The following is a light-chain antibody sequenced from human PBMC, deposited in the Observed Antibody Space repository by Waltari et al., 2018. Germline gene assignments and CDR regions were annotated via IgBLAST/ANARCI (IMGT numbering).Light chain of an antibody. V-gene: IGLV4-69*01. CDR2: VNSDGSH. Sequence: QLVLTQSPSASASLGASVKLTCTLSSGHSSNVIAWLQQQPEKGPRYLMKVNSDGSHNKGDEIPGRFSGSSSGAERYLTISSLQSEDEADYYCQTGGHGTWVFGGGTKLTV. J-gene: IGLJ3*02. CDR3: QTGGHGTWV. CDR1: SGHSSNV.